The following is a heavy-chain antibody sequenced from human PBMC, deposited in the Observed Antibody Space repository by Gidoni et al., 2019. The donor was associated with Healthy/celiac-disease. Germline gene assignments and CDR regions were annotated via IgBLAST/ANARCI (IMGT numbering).Heavy chain of an antibody. D-gene: IGHD3-10*01. J-gene: IGHJ4*02. CDR3: AKDIHHCNGADFDY. CDR1: GFTLADYA. Sequence: EVQLVESGGGLVQPGRSLRRSCAAAGFTLADYAMHWVRQAPGQGLEWVSGIIWNSGSIGYADSVKGRFTISRDNAKNSLYLQMNSLRADDTALYYCAKDIHHCNGADFDYWGQGTLVTVSS. V-gene: IGHV3-9*01. CDR2: IIWNSGSI.